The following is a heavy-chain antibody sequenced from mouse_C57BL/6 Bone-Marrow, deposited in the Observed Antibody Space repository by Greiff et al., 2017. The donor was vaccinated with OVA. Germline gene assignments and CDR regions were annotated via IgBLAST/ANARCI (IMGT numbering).Heavy chain of an antibody. D-gene: IGHD2-4*01. Sequence: EVKVVESGGGLVQPGGSMKLSCVASGFTFSNYWMNWVRQSPEKGLEWVAQIRLKSDNYATHYAESVKGRFTISRDDSKSSVYLQMNNLRAEDTGIYYCPIYYDYDDAMDYWGQGTSVTVSS. V-gene: IGHV6-3*01. J-gene: IGHJ4*01. CDR2: IRLKSDNYAT. CDR1: GFTFSNYW. CDR3: PIYYDYDDAMDY.